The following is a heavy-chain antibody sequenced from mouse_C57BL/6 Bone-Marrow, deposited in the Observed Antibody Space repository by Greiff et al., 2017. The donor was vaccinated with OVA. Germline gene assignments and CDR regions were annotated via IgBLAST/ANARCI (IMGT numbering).Heavy chain of an antibody. J-gene: IGHJ3*01. V-gene: IGHV1-19*01. CDR2: INPYNGGT. Sequence: VQLKESGPVLVKPGASVKMSCKASGYTFTDYYMNWVKQSHGKSLEWIGVINPYNGGTSYNQKFKGKATLTVDKSSSTAYMELNSLTSEDSAVYYCARGDPTRFAYWGQGTLVTVSA. CDR3: ARGDPTRFAY. CDR1: GYTFTDYY. D-gene: IGHD3-3*01.